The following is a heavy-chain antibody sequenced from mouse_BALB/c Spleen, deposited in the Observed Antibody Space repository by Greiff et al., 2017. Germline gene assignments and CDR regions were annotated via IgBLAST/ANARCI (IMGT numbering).Heavy chain of an antibody. D-gene: IGHD2-14*01. CDR3: ARPDAYYRYRFAY. Sequence: QVHVKQPGAELVKPGTSVKLSCKASGYNFTSYWINWVKLRPGQGLEWIGDIYPGSGSTNYNEKFKSKATLTVDTSSSTAYMQLSSLASEDSALYYCARPDAYYRYRFAYWGQGTLVTVSA. V-gene: IGHV1-55*01. CDR1: GYNFTSYW. CDR2: IYPGSGST. J-gene: IGHJ3*01.